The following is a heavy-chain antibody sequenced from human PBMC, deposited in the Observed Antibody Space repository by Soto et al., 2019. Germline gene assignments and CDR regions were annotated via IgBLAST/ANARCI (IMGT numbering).Heavy chain of an antibody. Sequence: EVQLVESGGGLVQPGGSLRLSCAASGFTFSSYSMNWVRQAPGKGLEWVSYISSSSSTIYYADSVKGRFTISRDNAKNSLYLQMNSLRDEDTAVYYCARHPGDYGEYGMDVWGQGTTVTVSS. D-gene: IGHD4-17*01. CDR2: ISSSSSTI. V-gene: IGHV3-48*02. J-gene: IGHJ6*02. CDR1: GFTFSSYS. CDR3: ARHPGDYGEYGMDV.